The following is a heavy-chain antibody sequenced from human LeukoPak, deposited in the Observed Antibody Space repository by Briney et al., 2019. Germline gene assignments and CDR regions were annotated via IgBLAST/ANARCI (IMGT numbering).Heavy chain of an antibody. D-gene: IGHD3-10*01. CDR1: GYSFTNYW. J-gene: IGHJ1*01. CDR3: ATYAGSSSKYFQH. CDR2: IYPGDSDT. V-gene: IGHV5-51*01. Sequence: GESLKTSCKGSGYSFTNYWIGWVRQMPGKGLEWMGIIYPGDSDTRYSPSFQGQVTISADKSIRTAYLQWSSLKASDTAMYYCATYAGSSSKYFQHWGQGTLVTVSS.